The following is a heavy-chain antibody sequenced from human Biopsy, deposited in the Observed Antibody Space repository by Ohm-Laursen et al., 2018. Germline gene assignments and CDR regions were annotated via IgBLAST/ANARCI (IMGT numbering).Heavy chain of an antibody. V-gene: IGHV4-59*11. Sequence: LSLTCPVSGGSFTGHYWSWIRQPPGKGLEWIGHISCTGYTSYNASLKSRVTISVDTSRNHFSLRLSSLTAADTAVYYCARGSNDFGGLYFPRWGQGTLLTVSS. J-gene: IGHJ4*02. CDR3: ARGSNDFGGLYFPR. CDR1: GGSFTGHY. D-gene: IGHD4-23*01. CDR2: ISCTGYT.